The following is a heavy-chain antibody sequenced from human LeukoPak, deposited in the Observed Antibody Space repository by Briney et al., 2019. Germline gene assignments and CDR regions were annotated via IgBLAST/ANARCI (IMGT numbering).Heavy chain of an antibody. J-gene: IGHJ5*02. Sequence: GSSVKVSCKASGGTFSSYAISWVRQAPGQGLEWMGRIIPILGIANYAQKFQGRVTITADKSTSTAYMELSSLRSEDTAVYYCAREGVWFGELLRYNNWFDPWGQGTLVTVSS. CDR2: IIPILGIA. CDR3: AREGVWFGELLRYNNWFDP. V-gene: IGHV1-69*04. D-gene: IGHD3-10*01. CDR1: GGTFSSYA.